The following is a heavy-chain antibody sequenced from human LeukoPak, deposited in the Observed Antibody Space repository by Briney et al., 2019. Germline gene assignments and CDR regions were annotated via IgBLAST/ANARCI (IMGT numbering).Heavy chain of an antibody. CDR2: INTNTGNP. V-gene: IGHV7-4-1*02. J-gene: IGHJ2*01. CDR1: GYTFTSYA. CDR3: ASSSALSGYSSSWYPYWYFDL. Sequence: ASVNVSCKASGYTFTSYAMNWVRQAPGQGLEWMGWINTNTGNPTYAQGFTGRFVFSLDTSVSTAYLQISSLKAEDTAVYYCASSSALSGYSSSWYPYWYFDLWGRGTLVTVSS. D-gene: IGHD6-13*01.